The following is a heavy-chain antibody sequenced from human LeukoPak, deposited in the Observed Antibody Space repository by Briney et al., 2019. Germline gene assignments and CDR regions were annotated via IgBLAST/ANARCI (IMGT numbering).Heavy chain of an antibody. J-gene: IGHJ5*02. D-gene: IGHD2-21*02. CDR2: ISGSGGST. CDR3: AKSPYYGGDCYPPENWFDP. CDR1: GFTFSSYA. V-gene: IGHV3-23*01. Sequence: PGGSLRLSCAASGFTFSSYAMSWVRQAPGKGLEWVSAISGSGGSTYYADSVKGRFTISRDNSKNTLYLQMNSLRAEDTAVYYCAKSPYYGGDCYPPENWFDPWGQGTLVTVSS.